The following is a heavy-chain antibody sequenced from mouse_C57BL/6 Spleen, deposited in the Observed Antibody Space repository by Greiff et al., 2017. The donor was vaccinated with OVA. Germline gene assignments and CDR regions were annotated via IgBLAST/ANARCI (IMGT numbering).Heavy chain of an antibody. CDR3: ARWRYWDGAY. V-gene: IGHV1-82*01. J-gene: IGHJ3*01. CDR1: GYAFSSSW. Sequence: QVQLKQSGPELVKPGASVKISCKASGYAFSSSWMNWVKQRPGKGLEWIGRIYPGDGDTNYNGKFKGKATLTADKSSSTAYMQLSSLTSEDSAVYFCARWRYWDGAYWGQGTLVTVSA. CDR2: IYPGDGDT. D-gene: IGHD4-1*01.